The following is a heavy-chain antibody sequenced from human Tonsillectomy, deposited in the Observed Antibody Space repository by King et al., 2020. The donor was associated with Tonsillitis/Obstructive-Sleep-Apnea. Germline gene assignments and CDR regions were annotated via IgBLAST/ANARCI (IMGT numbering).Heavy chain of an antibody. D-gene: IGHD3-10*01. CDR1: GFTFSGYW. CDR3: AREPRVVRIFDAFDI. V-gene: IGHV3-7*03. CDR2: IKEDGGEK. Sequence: VQLVESGGGLVQPGGSLRLSCAASGFTFSGYWMSWVRQTPGKGLEWVANIKEDGGEKHYVDSVKCRFTISRDNAKNSVSLQMNSLRAEDTAIYYCAREPRVVRIFDAFDIWGQGTMVTVSS. J-gene: IGHJ3*02.